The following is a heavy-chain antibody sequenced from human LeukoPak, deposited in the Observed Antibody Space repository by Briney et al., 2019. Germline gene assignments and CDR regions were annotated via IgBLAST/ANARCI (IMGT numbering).Heavy chain of an antibody. Sequence: GGSLRLSCAASGFSFKNYEMSWVRQAPGKGLEWVSYISSTGSTIYYADSVKGRFTISRDNAKNSLYLQMNSLRAEDTAVYYCARDMYYYDSSGYYHNPFDYWGQGTLVTVSS. CDR1: GFSFKNYE. CDR3: ARDMYYYDSSGYYHNPFDY. J-gene: IGHJ4*02. D-gene: IGHD3-22*01. V-gene: IGHV3-48*03. CDR2: ISSTGSTI.